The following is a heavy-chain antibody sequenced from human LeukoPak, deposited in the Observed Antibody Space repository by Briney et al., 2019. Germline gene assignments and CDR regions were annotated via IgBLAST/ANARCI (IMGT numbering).Heavy chain of an antibody. CDR1: GFTFSSYW. V-gene: IGHV3-74*01. CDR3: ARVPIAAAADVDAFDI. J-gene: IGHJ3*02. CDR2: INSDGSST. Sequence: GGSLRLSCAASGFTFSSYWMHWVRQAPGKGLVWVSRINSDGSSTSYADSVKGRFTISRDNAKNTLYLQMNSLRAEDTAVYYCARVPIAAAADVDAFDIWGQGTMVTVSS. D-gene: IGHD6-13*01.